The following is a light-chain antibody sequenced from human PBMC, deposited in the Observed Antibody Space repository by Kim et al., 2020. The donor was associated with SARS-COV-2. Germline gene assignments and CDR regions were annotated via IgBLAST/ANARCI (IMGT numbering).Light chain of an antibody. J-gene: IGKJ1*01. Sequence: DIQMTQSPSTLSASVGDRVTITCRASQSIGSWLAWYQQKPGKAPKLLIYKASTLESGVPSRFSGSGSETEFSLTISSLQPDDFAAYYCQQYNDYSRTFGQGTKVDIK. CDR3: QQYNDYSRT. CDR1: QSIGSW. CDR2: KAS. V-gene: IGKV1-5*03.